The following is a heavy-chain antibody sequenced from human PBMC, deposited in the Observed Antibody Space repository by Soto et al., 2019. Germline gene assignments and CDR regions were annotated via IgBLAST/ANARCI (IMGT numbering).Heavy chain of an antibody. D-gene: IGHD3-3*01. CDR3: ARERLEYYDFWSGSDAFDI. CDR2: ISYDGSNK. J-gene: IGHJ3*02. CDR1: GFTFSSYA. Sequence: GGSLRLSCAAPGFTFSSYAMHWVRQAPGKGLEWVAVISYDGSNKYYADSVKGRFTISRDNSKNTLYLQMNSLRAEDTAVYYCARERLEYYDFWSGSDAFDIWGQGTMVTVSS. V-gene: IGHV3-30-3*01.